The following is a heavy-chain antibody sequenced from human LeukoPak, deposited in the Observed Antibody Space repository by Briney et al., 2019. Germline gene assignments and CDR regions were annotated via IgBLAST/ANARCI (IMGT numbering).Heavy chain of an antibody. J-gene: IGHJ4*02. CDR2: INHSGST. V-gene: IGHV4-34*01. Sequence: PETLSLTCAVYGGSFSGYYWSWIRQPPGKGLEWIGEINHSGSTNYNPSLKSRVTISVDTSKNQFSLKLSSVTAADTAVYYCARGRVKSSGWYEVDYWGQGTLVTVSS. CDR1: GGSFSGYY. CDR3: ARGRVKSSGWYEVDY. D-gene: IGHD6-19*01.